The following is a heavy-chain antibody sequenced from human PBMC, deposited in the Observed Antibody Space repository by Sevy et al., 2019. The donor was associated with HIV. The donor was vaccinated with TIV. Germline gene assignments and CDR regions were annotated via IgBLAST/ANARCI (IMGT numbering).Heavy chain of an antibody. CDR2: ISSSGSTI. CDR1: GFTFSSYE. D-gene: IGHD6-19*01. J-gene: IGHJ3*02. CDR3: ARGQAVAGTNAFDI. Sequence: GGSLRLSCAASGFTFSSYEMNWVRQAPGKGLEWVSYISSSGSTIYYADSVKGRFTISRDNAKNSLYLQMNSLRAEDTAVYDCARGQAVAGTNAFDIWGQGTMVTVSS. V-gene: IGHV3-48*03.